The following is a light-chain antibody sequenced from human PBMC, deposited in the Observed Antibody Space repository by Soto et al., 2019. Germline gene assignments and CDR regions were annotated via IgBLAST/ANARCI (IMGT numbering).Light chain of an antibody. CDR2: DGS. V-gene: IGKV3-15*01. Sequence: IVMTQSPVTLSGSLGERATLSCRASQSVGSDVASYYQKVRQDPRLLIYDGSTRATGIPDKFSSSGSGTEFTLTINSLQAEDFAVYYCWQFNNWPRTFGQGTKVEMK. J-gene: IGKJ1*01. CDR1: QSVGSD. CDR3: WQFNNWPRT.